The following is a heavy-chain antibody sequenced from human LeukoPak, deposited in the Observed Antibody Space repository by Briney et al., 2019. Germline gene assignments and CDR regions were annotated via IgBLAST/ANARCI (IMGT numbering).Heavy chain of an antibody. CDR2: ISSSSSTI. V-gene: IGHV3-48*04. CDR1: GFTFSSYS. Sequence: PGGSLRLSCAASGFTFSSYSMNWVRQAPGKGLEWVSYISSSSSTIYYADSVKGRFTISRDNAKNSLYLQMNSLRAEDTAVYYCARGNDILTGYYYYYGMDVWGQGTTVTVSS. D-gene: IGHD3-9*01. CDR3: ARGNDILTGYYYYYGMDV. J-gene: IGHJ6*02.